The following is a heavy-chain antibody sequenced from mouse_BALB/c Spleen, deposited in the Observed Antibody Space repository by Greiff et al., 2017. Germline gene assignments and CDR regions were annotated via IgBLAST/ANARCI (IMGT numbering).Heavy chain of an antibody. CDR1: GFSLTSYG. V-gene: IGHV2-9*02. Sequence: QVQLKQSGPGLVAPSQSLSITCTVSGFSLTSYGVHWVRQPPGKGLEWLGVIWPGGTTNYNSPLMSRLSISKDNSKSQVFLKMNSLQADDTAIYYCATFGNYFDYWGQGTTLTVSS. CDR3: ATFGNYFDY. D-gene: IGHD1-1*02. J-gene: IGHJ2*01. CDR2: IWPGGTT.